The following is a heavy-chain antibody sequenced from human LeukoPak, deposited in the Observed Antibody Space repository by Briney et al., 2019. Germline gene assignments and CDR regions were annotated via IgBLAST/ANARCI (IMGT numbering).Heavy chain of an antibody. Sequence: SQTLSLTCAVSGGSISSGGYSWSWIRQPPGKGLEWIGYIYYSGSTYYNPSLKSRVTISVDTSKNQFSLKLSSVTAADTAVYYCAREYSSSWLNWFDPWGQGTLVTVSS. CDR3: AREYSSSWLNWFDP. CDR1: GGSISSGGYS. D-gene: IGHD6-13*01. V-gene: IGHV4-31*11. J-gene: IGHJ5*02. CDR2: IYYSGST.